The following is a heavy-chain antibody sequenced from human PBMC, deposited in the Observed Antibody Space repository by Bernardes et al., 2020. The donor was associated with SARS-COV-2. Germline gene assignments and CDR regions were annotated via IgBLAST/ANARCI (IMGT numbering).Heavy chain of an antibody. D-gene: IGHD3-16*02. CDR2: IYHSGST. V-gene: IGHV4-38-2*02. Sequence: SETLSLTCAVSGYSISSGYYWGWIRQPPGKGLEWIGSIYHSGSTYYNPSLKSRVTISVDTSKNQFSLKLSSVTAADTAVYYCAREGGYDYIWGSYRPRWFDPWGQGTLVTVSS. CDR1: GYSISSGYY. CDR3: AREGGYDYIWGSYRPRWFDP. J-gene: IGHJ5*02.